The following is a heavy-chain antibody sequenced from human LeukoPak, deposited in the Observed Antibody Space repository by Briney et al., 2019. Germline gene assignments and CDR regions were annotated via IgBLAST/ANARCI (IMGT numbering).Heavy chain of an antibody. J-gene: IGHJ3*02. CDR1: GFTFSSYA. CDR2: ISSNGGST. CDR3: ARVFGQLLWLGEPDDAFDI. D-gene: IGHD3-10*01. Sequence: GGSLRLSCAASGFTFSSYAMHWVRQAPGKGLEYVSAISSNGGSTYYANSVKGRFTISRDNSKNTLYLQMGSLRAEDMAVYYCARVFGQLLWLGEPDDAFDIWGQGTMVTVSS. V-gene: IGHV3-64*01.